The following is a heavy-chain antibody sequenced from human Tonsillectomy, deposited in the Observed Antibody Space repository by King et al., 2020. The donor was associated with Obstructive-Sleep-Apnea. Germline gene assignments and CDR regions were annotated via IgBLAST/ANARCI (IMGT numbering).Heavy chain of an antibody. CDR1: GFSLSNARMG. V-gene: IGHV2-26*01. CDR3: ARMLYYYDSSGYYSYYFDY. Sequence: VTLKESGPVLVKPTKTLTLTCTVSGFSLSNARMGVSWIRQPPGKALEWLAHIFSNAEKSYNTSLNSRLTLSKDTPKSQVVFTMTNVDPVDTATYYCARMLYYYDSSGYYSYYFDYWDQGTLVTVSS. CDR2: IFSNAEK. D-gene: IGHD3-22*01. J-gene: IGHJ4*02.